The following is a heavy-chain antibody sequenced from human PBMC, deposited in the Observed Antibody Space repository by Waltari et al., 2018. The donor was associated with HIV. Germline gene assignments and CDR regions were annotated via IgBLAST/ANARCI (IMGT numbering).Heavy chain of an antibody. CDR3: ATALYSSSSAGSIDY. V-gene: IGHV1-2*02. J-gene: IGHJ4*02. CDR2: INPIRGGT. CDR1: GYTFTGYY. D-gene: IGHD6-6*01. Sequence: QVQLVQSGAEVKKPGASVKVSCKASGYTFTGYYMHWVRQAPGQGLEWMGWINPIRGGTNYAQKFQGRVTMTRDTSISTAYMELSRLGSDDTAVYYCATALYSSSSAGSIDYWGQGTLVTVSS.